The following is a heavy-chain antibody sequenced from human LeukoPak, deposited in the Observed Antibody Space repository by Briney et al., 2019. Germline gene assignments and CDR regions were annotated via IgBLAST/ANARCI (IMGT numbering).Heavy chain of an antibody. CDR1: GGSISSYY. J-gene: IGHJ4*02. Sequence: PSETLSLTCTVSGGSISSYYWSWIRQPPGKGLEWIGYIYYSGSTNYNPSLKSRVTISVDTSKNQFSLKLSSVTAADTAVYYCVRAYDFWSGSDYWGQGTLVTVSS. V-gene: IGHV4-59*01. CDR3: VRAYDFWSGSDY. D-gene: IGHD3-3*01. CDR2: IYYSGST.